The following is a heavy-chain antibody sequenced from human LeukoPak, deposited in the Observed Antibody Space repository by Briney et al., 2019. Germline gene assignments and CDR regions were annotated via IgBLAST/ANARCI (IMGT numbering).Heavy chain of an antibody. D-gene: IGHD2-15*01. CDR3: ATSHDSAGND. J-gene: IGHJ4*02. CDR2: IRRDGNAR. Sequence: PGGSLRLSCAASGFAFSDFWMSWVRQAPGKGLEWVANIRRDGNARNYVPSVRGRFTISRDNAKNPLYLQMNSLTVEDTAVYYCATSHDSAGNDWGQGTLVTVSS. CDR1: GFAFSDFW. V-gene: IGHV3-7*01.